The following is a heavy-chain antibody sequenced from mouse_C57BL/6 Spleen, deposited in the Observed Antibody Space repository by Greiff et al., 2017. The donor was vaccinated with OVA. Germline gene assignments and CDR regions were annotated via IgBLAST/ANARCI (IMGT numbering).Heavy chain of an antibody. CDR2: IDPSDSET. D-gene: IGHD3-2*02. Sequence: QVQLQQSGAELVRPGSSVKLSCKASGYTFTSYWMHWVKQRPIQGLEWIGNIDPSDSETHYNQKFKDKATLTVDKSSSTAYMQLSSLTSEDSAVYYCAREGPSGYVGYWGQGTTLTVSS. J-gene: IGHJ2*01. V-gene: IGHV1-52*01. CDR3: AREGPSGYVGY. CDR1: GYTFTSYW.